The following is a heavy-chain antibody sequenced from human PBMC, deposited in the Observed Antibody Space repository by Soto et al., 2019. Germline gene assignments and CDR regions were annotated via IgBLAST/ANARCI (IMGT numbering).Heavy chain of an antibody. CDR2: IWYDGSNK. J-gene: IGHJ4*02. V-gene: IGHV3-33*01. D-gene: IGHD3-22*01. CDR1: GFTFSSYG. Sequence: GGSLRLSCAASGFTFSSYGMHWVRQAPGKGLEWVAVIWYDGSNKYYADSVKGRFTISRDNSKNTPYLQMNSLRAEDTAVYYCARERFAYYDSSGDQGTFDYWGQGTLVTVSS. CDR3: ARERFAYYDSSGDQGTFDY.